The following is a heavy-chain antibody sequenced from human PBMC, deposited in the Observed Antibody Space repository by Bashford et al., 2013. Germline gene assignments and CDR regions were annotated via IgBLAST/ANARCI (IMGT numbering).Heavy chain of an antibody. CDR3: ARMTLGP. CDR2: IGWDDNK. CDR1: GFALTTSGMR. Sequence: SGPTLVKPTQTLTLTCTFSGFALTTSGMRVSWIRQPPGKALEWLARIGWDDNKLYNASLKTRLTISKDTSKNQVVLTMTNMDPVDTATYYCARMTLGPWGPGILVTVSS. V-gene: IGHV2-70*04. J-gene: IGHJ5*02.